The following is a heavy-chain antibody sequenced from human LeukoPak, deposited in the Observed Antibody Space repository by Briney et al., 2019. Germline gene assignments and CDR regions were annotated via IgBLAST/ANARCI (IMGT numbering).Heavy chain of an antibody. D-gene: IGHD2-2*01. CDR1: GGSISSYY. CDR3: STTGAWRDYYYYYMDV. Sequence: SETLSLTCTVSGGSISSYYWSWIRQPPGKGLEWIGSIYYSGSTYYNPSLKSRVTISVDTSKNQFSLKLSSVTAADTAVYFCSTTGAWRDYYYYYMDVWGKGTTVTVSS. CDR2: IYYSGST. V-gene: IGHV4-59*05. J-gene: IGHJ6*03.